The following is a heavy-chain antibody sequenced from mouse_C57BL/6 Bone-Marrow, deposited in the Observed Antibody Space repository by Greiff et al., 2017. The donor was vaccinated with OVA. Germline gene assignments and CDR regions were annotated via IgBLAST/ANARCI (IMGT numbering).Heavy chain of an antibody. J-gene: IGHJ4*01. CDR2: ISNLAYSI. CDR3: ARHGTTVVAPYYAMDY. Sequence: EVQLVESGGGLVQPGGSLKLSCAASGFTFSDYGMAWVRQAPRKGPEWVAFISNLAYSIYYADTVTGRFTISRENAKNTLYLEMSSLRSEDTAMYYCARHGTTVVAPYYAMDYWGQGTSVTVSS. D-gene: IGHD1-1*01. V-gene: IGHV5-15*01. CDR1: GFTFSDYG.